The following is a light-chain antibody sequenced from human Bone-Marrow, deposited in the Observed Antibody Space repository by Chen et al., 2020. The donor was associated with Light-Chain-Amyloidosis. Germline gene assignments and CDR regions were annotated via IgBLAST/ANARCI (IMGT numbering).Light chain of an antibody. J-gene: IGLJ2*01. CDR2: RDT. Sequence: SYELTQPPSVSVSPGQTARITCSGDDLPTKYAYWYQQKPGQAPVLVIHRDTERPSGISERFSGSSSGRTATLTISGVQADGDADYHCQSADSSGTYEVIFGGGTKLTVL. CDR1: DLPTKY. CDR3: QSADSSGTYEVI. V-gene: IGLV3-25*03.